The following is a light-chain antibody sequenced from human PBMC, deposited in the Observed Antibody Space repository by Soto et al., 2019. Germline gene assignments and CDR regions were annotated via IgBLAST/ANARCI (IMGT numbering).Light chain of an antibody. CDR2: DNN. J-gene: IGLJ3*02. CDR1: SSNIGNKY. CDR3: GTWDSSLSAWV. Sequence: QPVLTQPPSVSAAPGQKVTISCSGSSSNIGNKYVSWYQQLPGTAPKLLIYDNNKRPSGIPDRFSGAKSGTSATLGITGLQTGDEADYYCGTWDSSLSAWVFGGGTKLTVL. V-gene: IGLV1-51*01.